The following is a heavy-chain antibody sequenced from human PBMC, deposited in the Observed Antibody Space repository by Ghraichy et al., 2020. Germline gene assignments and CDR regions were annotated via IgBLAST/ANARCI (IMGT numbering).Heavy chain of an antibody. D-gene: IGHD6-19*01. Sequence: SCTVSGGSISSYYWSWIRQPAGKGLEWIGRIYTSGSTNYNPSLKSRVTMSVDTSKNQFSLKLSSVTAADTAVYYCARVISSGWPIYYYYGMDVWGQGTTVTVSS. J-gene: IGHJ6*02. CDR1: GGSISSYY. CDR3: ARVISSGWPIYYYYGMDV. V-gene: IGHV4-4*07. CDR2: IYTSGST.